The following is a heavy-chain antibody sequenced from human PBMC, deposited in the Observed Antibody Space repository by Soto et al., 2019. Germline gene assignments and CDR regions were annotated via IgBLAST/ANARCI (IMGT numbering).Heavy chain of an antibody. CDR3: AKDPGNARYFDC. V-gene: IGHV3-23*01. CDR2: LNGGANGP. CDR1: GFTFSNYA. J-gene: IGHJ4*02. Sequence: ESGGGLVQPGGSLRLSCTASGFTFSNYAMSWVRQAPGRGLEWVSSLNGGANGPRYADSVKGRFTISRDNSKNTLYLQMNSLSADDTAVYYCAKDPGNARYFDCWGQGTLVTVSS.